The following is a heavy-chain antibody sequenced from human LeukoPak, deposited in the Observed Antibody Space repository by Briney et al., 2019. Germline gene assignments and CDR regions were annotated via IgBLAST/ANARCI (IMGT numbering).Heavy chain of an antibody. CDR2: IYYSGST. Sequence: SETMSLTCTVSGGSISSSSYYWGWIRQPLGKGLEWIGSIYYSGSTYNNPSLKSRVTISVDTSKNQFSLKLSSVTAADTAVYYCARDDSGFDPWGQGTLVTVSS. D-gene: IGHD2-21*02. V-gene: IGHV4-39*07. J-gene: IGHJ5*02. CDR1: GGSISSSSYY. CDR3: ARDDSGFDP.